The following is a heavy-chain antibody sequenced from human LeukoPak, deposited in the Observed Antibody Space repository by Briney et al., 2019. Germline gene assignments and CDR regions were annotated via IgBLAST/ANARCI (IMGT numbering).Heavy chain of an antibody. CDR1: GSTFDDYA. Sequence: GGSLRLSCAVSGSTFDDYAMHWVRQVPGKGLEWVSGINWNSDSIGYADSVKGRFTTSRDNAKNSLYLQMNSLRAEDTAVYYCARDSVRGATFDYWGQGTLVTVSS. CDR2: INWNSDSI. V-gene: IGHV3-9*01. D-gene: IGHD1-26*01. CDR3: ARDSVRGATFDY. J-gene: IGHJ4*02.